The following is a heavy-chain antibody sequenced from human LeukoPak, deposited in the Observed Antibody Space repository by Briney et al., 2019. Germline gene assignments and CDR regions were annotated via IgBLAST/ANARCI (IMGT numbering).Heavy chain of an antibody. Sequence: GGSLRLSCAASGFTFSSYAMSWVRQAPGKGLEGVSAISGRGGSTYYADSVKGRFTISRDNSKNTLYLQMNSLRAEDTAVYYCASTPSVGADNLYWYFDLWGRGTLVTVSS. CDR1: GFTFSSYA. CDR3: ASTPSVGADNLYWYFDL. CDR2: ISGRGGST. D-gene: IGHD1-26*01. V-gene: IGHV3-23*01. J-gene: IGHJ2*01.